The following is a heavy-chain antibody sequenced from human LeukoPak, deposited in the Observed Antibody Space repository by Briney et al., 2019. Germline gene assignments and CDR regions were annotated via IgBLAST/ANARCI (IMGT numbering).Heavy chain of an antibody. Sequence: SGGSLRLSCATSGFTVSSSYLSWVRQAPGKGLEWVSVIYSDDSTYYADSVKGRFTISRDNSKNTLFLQMNSLRAEDTAVYYCARWVVATMFDYWGQGTLVTVSS. J-gene: IGHJ4*02. CDR3: ARWVVATMFDY. D-gene: IGHD5-12*01. CDR2: IYSDDST. CDR1: GFTVSSSY. V-gene: IGHV3-66*01.